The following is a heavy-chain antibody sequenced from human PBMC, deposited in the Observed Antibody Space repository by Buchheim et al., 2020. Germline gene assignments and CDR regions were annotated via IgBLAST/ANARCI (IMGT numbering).Heavy chain of an antibody. D-gene: IGHD5-12*01. CDR2: IKSKIDGGTT. CDR1: GFTFSNAW. J-gene: IGHJ4*02. Sequence: EVQLVESGGGLVKPGGSLRLSCTASGFTFSNAWMNWVRQAPGKGLEWVGRIKSKIDGGTTDYAAPVKGRFTISRDDSKNTLYLQINSLKTEDTAVYYCTTDGGYDLGAVDYWGQGTL. V-gene: IGHV3-15*07. CDR3: TTDGGYDLGAVDY.